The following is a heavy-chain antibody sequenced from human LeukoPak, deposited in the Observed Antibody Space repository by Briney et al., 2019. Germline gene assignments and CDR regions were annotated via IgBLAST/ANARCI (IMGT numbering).Heavy chain of an antibody. CDR1: GYTFTSYY. CDR3: ARWEPVGATY. J-gene: IGHJ4*02. D-gene: IGHD1-26*01. CDR2: IKPSGGST. V-gene: IGHV1-46*01. Sequence: ASVKVSYKASGYTFTSYYMHWVRQAPGQGLKWMGIIKPSGGSTSYAQKFQGRVTMTRDMSTSTVYMELSSLRSEDTAVYYCARWEPVGATYWGQGTLVTVSS.